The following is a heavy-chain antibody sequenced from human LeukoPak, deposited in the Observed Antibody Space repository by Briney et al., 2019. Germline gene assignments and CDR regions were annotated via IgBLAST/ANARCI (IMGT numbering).Heavy chain of an antibody. CDR1: GFTFSSYA. D-gene: IGHD3-9*01. CDR3: ARPYDISTGYFDY. J-gene: IGHJ4*02. Sequence: GGSLRLSCAASGFTFSSYAMNWVRQAPGKGLEWVSGISGSGGSTYLADSVKGRFTISRDSSKNTLYLQMNTLRAEDTAMYYCARPYDISTGYFDYWGQGTLVTVSS. CDR2: ISGSGGST. V-gene: IGHV3-23*01.